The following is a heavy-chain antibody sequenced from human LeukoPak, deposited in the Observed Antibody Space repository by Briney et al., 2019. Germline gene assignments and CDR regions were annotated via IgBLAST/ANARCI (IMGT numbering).Heavy chain of an antibody. CDR1: GGSFSGYY. Sequence: SETLSLTCAVYGGSFSGYYWSWIRQPPGKGLEWIGEINHSGSTNYNPSLKSRVTISVDTSKNQFSLKLSSVTAADTAVYYCARDSVMVVVVSPFDYWGQEPWSPSPQ. J-gene: IGHJ4*01. CDR2: INHSGST. CDR3: ARDSVMVVVVSPFDY. D-gene: IGHD3-22*01. V-gene: IGHV4-34*01.